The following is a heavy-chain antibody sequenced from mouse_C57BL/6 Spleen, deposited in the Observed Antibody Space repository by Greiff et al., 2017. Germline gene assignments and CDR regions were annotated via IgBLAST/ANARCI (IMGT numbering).Heavy chain of an antibody. D-gene: IGHD1-1*01. CDR1: GYTFTTYP. Sequence: VQGVESGAELVKPGASVKMSCKASGYTFTTYPIEWMKQNHGKSLEWIGNFHPYNDDTKYNEKFKGKATLTVEKSSSTVYLELSRLTSDDSAVYYCARHYYCSSYWYFDVWGTGTTVTVSS. J-gene: IGHJ1*03. V-gene: IGHV1-47*01. CDR3: ARHYYCSSYWYFDV. CDR2: FHPYNDDT.